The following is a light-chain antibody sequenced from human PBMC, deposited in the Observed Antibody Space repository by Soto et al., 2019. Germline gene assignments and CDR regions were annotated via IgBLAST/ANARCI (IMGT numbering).Light chain of an antibody. Sequence: EIVMTQSPATLSVSPGERATLSCRASQSVSSNLAWYQQKPGQAPRLLIYGASTRATGIPARSSGSGSGTEFTLTISSLEPEDFAVYYCQQRSNWPPITFGQGTRLEIK. CDR1: QSVSSN. CDR3: QQRSNWPPIT. V-gene: IGKV3-15*01. CDR2: GAS. J-gene: IGKJ5*01.